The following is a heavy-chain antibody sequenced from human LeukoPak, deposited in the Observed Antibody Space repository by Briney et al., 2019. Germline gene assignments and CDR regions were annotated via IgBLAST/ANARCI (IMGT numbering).Heavy chain of an antibody. Sequence: KPSETLSLTCSVSGGSISSNNWWSWVRPPPGKGLEWIGEIYHSGNTNYNPSLKSRVTISGDKSKNQFSLRLSSVTAADSGVYYCARARNEILAGYYSFDYWGQGTLVTVSP. V-gene: IGHV4-4*02. J-gene: IGHJ4*02. CDR1: GGSISSNNW. CDR3: ARARNEILAGYYSFDY. D-gene: IGHD3-9*01. CDR2: IYHSGNT.